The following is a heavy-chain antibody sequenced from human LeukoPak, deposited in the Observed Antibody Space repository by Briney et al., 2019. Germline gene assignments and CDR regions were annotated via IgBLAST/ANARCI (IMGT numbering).Heavy chain of an antibody. CDR2: IYHSGST. CDR1: GGSISSSNW. D-gene: IGHD3-22*01. Sequence: PSGTLSLTCAVSGGSISSSNWWSWVRQPPGKGLEWIGEIYHSGSTNYNPSLKSRVTMSVDTSKNQFSLKLSSVTAADTAVYYCARWSSGSYYYVDYWGQGTLVTVSS. V-gene: IGHV4-4*02. J-gene: IGHJ4*02. CDR3: ARWSSGSYYYVDY.